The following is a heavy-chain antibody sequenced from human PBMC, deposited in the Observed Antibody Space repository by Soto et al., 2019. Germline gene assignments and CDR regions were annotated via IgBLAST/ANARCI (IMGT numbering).Heavy chain of an antibody. CDR1: GASIRSSNW. J-gene: IGHJ4*02. V-gene: IGHV4-4*02. CDR3: ATNAVAGTPIDY. Sequence: QVQLQESGPGLLKPSGTLSLTCAVSGASIRSSNWWTWVRQPPGKGLEWIGEIYHSGSTSYNPSLKSRVTISVDKSKNHFSLKLSSVTAADTAVYDCATNAVAGTPIDYWGQGTLVTGSS. D-gene: IGHD6-19*01. CDR2: IYHSGST.